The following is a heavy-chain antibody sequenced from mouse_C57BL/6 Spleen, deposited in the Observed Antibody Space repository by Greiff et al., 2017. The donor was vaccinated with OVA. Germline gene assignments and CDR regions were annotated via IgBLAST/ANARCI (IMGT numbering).Heavy chain of an antibody. V-gene: IGHV1-15*01. CDR1: GYPFTDYE. J-gene: IGHJ4*01. Sequence: QVQLLQSGAELVRPGASVTLSCKASGYPFTDYEMHWVKQTPVHGLEWIGAIDPETGGTAYTQKFKGKAILTADKSSSTAYMELRSLTSEDSAVYYCTRPYLYYAMDYWGQGTSVTVSS. CDR2: IDPETGGT. D-gene: IGHD5-5*01. CDR3: TRPYLYYAMDY.